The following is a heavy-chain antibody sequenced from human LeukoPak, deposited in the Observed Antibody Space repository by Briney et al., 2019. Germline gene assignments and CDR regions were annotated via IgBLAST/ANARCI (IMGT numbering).Heavy chain of an antibody. D-gene: IGHD3-22*01. CDR2: ISSSSSYI. CDR3: ARDNVRYYDSSGSAVDY. CDR1: GFTFSSYS. V-gene: IGHV3-21*01. J-gene: IGHJ4*02. Sequence: GGSLRLSCAASGFTFSSYSMNWVRQAPGKGREWVSSISSSSSYIYYADSVKGRFTISRDNAKNSLYLQMNSLRAEDTAVYYCARDNVRYYDSSGSAVDYWGQGTLVTVSS.